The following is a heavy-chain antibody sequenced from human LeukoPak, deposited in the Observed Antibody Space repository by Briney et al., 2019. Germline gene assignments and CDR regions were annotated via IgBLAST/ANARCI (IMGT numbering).Heavy chain of an antibody. CDR2: IYYSGST. D-gene: IGHD1-26*01. Sequence: SSETLSLTCTVSGGSISSSSYYWGWIRQPPGKGLEWIGSIYYSGSTYYNPSLKSRVTISVDTSKNQFSLTLMSVTAAGTAVDFCARQGGQGAMVDYWGQGTLVTVSS. CDR1: GGSISSSSYY. J-gene: IGHJ4*02. V-gene: IGHV4-39*01. CDR3: ARQGGQGAMVDY.